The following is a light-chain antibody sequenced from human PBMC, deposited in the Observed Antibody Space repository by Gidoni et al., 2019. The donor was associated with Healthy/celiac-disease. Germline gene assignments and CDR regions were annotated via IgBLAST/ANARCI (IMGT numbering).Light chain of an antibody. V-gene: IGKV3-11*01. CDR2: DAS. CDR3: QQRSNWVT. Sequence: EIVLTQSPATLSLSPGERATLSCSASQSVSSYLAWYQQKPGQAPKLLIYDASNRATGIPDRFSGSGSGTDFTLTISSLEPEDFAVYYCQQRSNWVTFGQGTRLEIK. CDR1: QSVSSY. J-gene: IGKJ5*01.